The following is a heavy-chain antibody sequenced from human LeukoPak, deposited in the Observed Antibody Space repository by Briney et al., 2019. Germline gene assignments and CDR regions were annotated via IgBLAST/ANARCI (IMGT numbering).Heavy chain of an antibody. Sequence: GGSLRLSCAASGFTFDDYAMHWVRQAPGKGLEWVSGISWNSGSIGYADSVKGRFTISRDNAKNSLYLQMNSLRAEDTALYYCAKDIGLYGSGSYDYWGQGTLVTVSS. J-gene: IGHJ4*02. CDR1: GFTFDDYA. V-gene: IGHV3-9*01. CDR3: AKDIGLYGSGSYDY. CDR2: ISWNSGSI. D-gene: IGHD3-10*01.